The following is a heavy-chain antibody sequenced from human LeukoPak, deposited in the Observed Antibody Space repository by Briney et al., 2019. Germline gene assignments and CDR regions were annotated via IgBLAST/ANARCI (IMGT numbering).Heavy chain of an antibody. V-gene: IGHV3-23*01. CDR2: ISGSGGST. CDR1: GFTFSSYG. CDR3: ARSGILTGYYSDWFDP. J-gene: IGHJ5*02. Sequence: GGSLRLSCAASGFTFSSYGMSWVRQAPGKGLEWVSAISGSGGSTYYADSVKGRFTISRDNSKNTLYLQMNSLRAEDTAVYYCARSGILTGYYSDWFDPWGQGTLVTVSS. D-gene: IGHD3-9*01.